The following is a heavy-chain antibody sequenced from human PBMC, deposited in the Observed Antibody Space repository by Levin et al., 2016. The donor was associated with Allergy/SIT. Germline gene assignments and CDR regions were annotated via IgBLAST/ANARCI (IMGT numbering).Heavy chain of an antibody. CDR2: INTSWRT. D-gene: IGHD2-21*01. CDR3: ARAPGGIAMERHFDY. Sequence: SETLSLTCTVSGASISSGSYYWSWIRQPAGKGLEWIGRINTSWRTNYNPSLKSRVTLSVDTSKNQFSLKLISAAAADTAVYFCARAPGGIAMERHFDYWGQGTLVTVSS. CDR1: GASISSGSYY. V-gene: IGHV4-61*02. J-gene: IGHJ4*02.